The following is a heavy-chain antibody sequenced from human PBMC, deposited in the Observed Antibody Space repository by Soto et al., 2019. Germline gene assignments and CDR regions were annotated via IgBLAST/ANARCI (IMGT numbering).Heavy chain of an antibody. J-gene: IGHJ3*02. V-gene: IGHV3-30-3*01. CDR1: GFTFRIFA. CDR3: ARGGDYNWHFDAFDI. Sequence: PVGSLRLSCAASGFTFRIFAIQWVRQAPGKGLEWVAGISYDGTNTFYADSVKGRFTISRDNSKNILYVQMHSLRSDDTAVYYCARGGDYNWHFDAFDIWGQGTMVTVSS. CDR2: ISYDGTNT. D-gene: IGHD1-7*01.